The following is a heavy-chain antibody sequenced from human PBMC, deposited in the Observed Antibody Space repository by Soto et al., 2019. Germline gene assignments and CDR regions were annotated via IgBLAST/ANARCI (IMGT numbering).Heavy chain of an antibody. J-gene: IGHJ4*02. CDR3: AREDNYYDSSGSDY. CDR1: GGSISSGDYY. CDR2: IYYSGST. D-gene: IGHD3-22*01. V-gene: IGHV4-30-4*01. Sequence: QVQLQESGPGLVKPSQTLSLTCTVSGGSISSGDYYWSWIRQPPGKVLEWIGYIYYSGSTYYNPSLKRRVTISVDTSKNQCSLKLSSVTAADTAVYYCAREDNYYDSSGSDYWGQGTLVTVSS.